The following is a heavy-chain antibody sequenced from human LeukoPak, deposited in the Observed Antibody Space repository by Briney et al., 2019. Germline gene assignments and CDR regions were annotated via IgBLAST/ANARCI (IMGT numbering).Heavy chain of an antibody. CDR3: ARGLNWNHGTDFDY. Sequence: GGSLRLSCAASGFIFSSYWMSWVRQAPGKGLEWVANIKQDGSEKYDVDSVKGRFTISRDNTKNSLYLQMNSLRAEDTAVYYCARGLNWNHGTDFDYWGQGTLVTVSS. J-gene: IGHJ4*02. CDR1: GFIFSSYW. CDR2: IKQDGSEK. D-gene: IGHD1-14*01. V-gene: IGHV3-7*01.